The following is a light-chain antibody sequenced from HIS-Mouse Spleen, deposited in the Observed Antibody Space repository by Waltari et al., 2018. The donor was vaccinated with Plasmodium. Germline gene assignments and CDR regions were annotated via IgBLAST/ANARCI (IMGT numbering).Light chain of an antibody. Sequence: SYELTQPPSVSVSPGQTASITCSGDKLGDKYACWYQQKPGQSPVLVIYQDSKRPSGIRERFSGPNSGNTATLTISGTQAMDEADYYCQAWDSSTVVFGGGTKLTVL. V-gene: IGLV3-1*01. CDR3: QAWDSSTVV. J-gene: IGLJ2*01. CDR2: QDS. CDR1: KLGDKY.